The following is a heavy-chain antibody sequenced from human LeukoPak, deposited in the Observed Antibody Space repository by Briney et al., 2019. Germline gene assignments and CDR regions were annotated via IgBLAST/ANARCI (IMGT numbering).Heavy chain of an antibody. CDR2: ISSSSSYI. J-gene: IGHJ4*02. Sequence: GGSLRLSCAASGFTFSSYSMNWVRQAPGKGLEWVSSISSSSSYIYYADSVKGRFTISRDNSKNTLYLQMNSLRAEDTAVYYCARDGDYYDSTPTGYWGQGTLVTVSS. CDR3: ARDGDYYDSTPTGY. V-gene: IGHV3-21*01. D-gene: IGHD3-22*01. CDR1: GFTFSSYS.